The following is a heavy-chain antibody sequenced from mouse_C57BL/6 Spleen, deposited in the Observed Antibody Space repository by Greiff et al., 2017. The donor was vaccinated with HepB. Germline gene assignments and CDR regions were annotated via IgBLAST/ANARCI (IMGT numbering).Heavy chain of an antibody. CDR3: TREATGYFDV. D-gene: IGHD3-2*02. Sequence: VKLQESGAELVRPGASVTLSCKASGYTFTDYEMHWVKQTPVHGLEWIGAIDPETGGTAYNQKFKGKAILTADKSSSTAYMEIRSLTSEDSAVYYCTREATGYFDVWGTETTVTVSS. CDR2: IDPETGGT. J-gene: IGHJ1*03. V-gene: IGHV1-15*01. CDR1: GYTFTDYE.